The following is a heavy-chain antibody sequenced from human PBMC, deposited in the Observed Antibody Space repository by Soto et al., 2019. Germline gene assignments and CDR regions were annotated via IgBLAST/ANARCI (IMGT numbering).Heavy chain of an antibody. Sequence: GASVKVSCKASGYTFTGYYMHWVRQAPGQGLEWMGWINPNSGGTNYAQKFQGWVTMTRDTSVSTAYMELSRLRSDDTAVYYCARGGSSSSSFFWPRPENYWGQGTLVTVPS. CDR1: GYTFTGYY. CDR3: ARGGSSSSSFFWPRPENY. CDR2: INPNSGGT. V-gene: IGHV1-2*04. D-gene: IGHD6-6*01. J-gene: IGHJ4*02.